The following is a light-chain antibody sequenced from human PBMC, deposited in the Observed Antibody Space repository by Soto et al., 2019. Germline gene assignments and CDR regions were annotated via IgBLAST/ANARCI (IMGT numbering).Light chain of an antibody. J-gene: IGLJ1*01. Sequence: QSALTQPRSVSGSPGQSVTIYCTGTSSDVGGYNYVSWYQQHLGKAPKLIIYDVIKRPSGVPDRFSGSKSGNTASLTISGLQAEDEADYYCCSYAGSYTHVFGTGTKLTVL. CDR1: SSDVGGYNY. V-gene: IGLV2-11*01. CDR2: DVI. CDR3: CSYAGSYTHV.